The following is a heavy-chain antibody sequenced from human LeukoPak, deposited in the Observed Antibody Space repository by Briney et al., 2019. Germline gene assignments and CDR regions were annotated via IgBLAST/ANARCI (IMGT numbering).Heavy chain of an antibody. V-gene: IGHV4-34*01. CDR1: GGSFSGYY. CDR3: ARGLEVVVAATFHYGMDV. D-gene: IGHD2-15*01. Sequence: PSETLSLTCAVYGGSFSGYYWSWIRQPPGKGLEWIGEINHSGSTNYNPSFKSRVTISVDTSKNQFSLKLSSVTAADTAVYYCARGLEVVVAATFHYGMDVWGKGTTVTVSS. J-gene: IGHJ6*04. CDR2: INHSGST.